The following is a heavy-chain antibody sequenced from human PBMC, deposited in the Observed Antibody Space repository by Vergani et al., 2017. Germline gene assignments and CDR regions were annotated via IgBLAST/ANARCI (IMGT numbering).Heavy chain of an antibody. D-gene: IGHD2-15*01. CDR3: AGGGYCSGGSCYPGGYYYYGMDV. V-gene: IGHV1-8*03. CDR1: GGTFSSYT. CDR2: MNPNSGNT. J-gene: IGHJ6*02. Sequence: QVQLVQSGAEVKKPGSSVKVSCKASGGTFSSYTISWVRQAPGQGLEWMGRMNPNSGNTGYAQKFQGRVTITRNTSISTAYMELSSLRSEDTAVYYCAGGGYCSGGSCYPGGYYYYGMDVWGQGP.